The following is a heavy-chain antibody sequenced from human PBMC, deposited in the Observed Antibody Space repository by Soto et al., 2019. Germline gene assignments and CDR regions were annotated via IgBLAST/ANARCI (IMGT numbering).Heavy chain of an antibody. J-gene: IGHJ6*02. CDR2: IWYDGSNK. CDR3: AREEVFSTSCSLDV. CDR1: GFTFSSYG. Sequence: GGSLRLSCAASGFTFSSYGMHWVRQAPGKGLEWVAVIWYDGSNKYYADSVEGRFTISRDNSKNTLYLQMNSLRAEDTAVYYCAREEVFSTSCSLDVWGQGTTVTVSS. V-gene: IGHV3-33*01. D-gene: IGHD2-2*01.